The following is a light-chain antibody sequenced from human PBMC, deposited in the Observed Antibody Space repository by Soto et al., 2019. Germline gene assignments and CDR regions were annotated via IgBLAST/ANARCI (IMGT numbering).Light chain of an antibody. V-gene: IGKV1-5*03. CDR2: KAS. J-gene: IGKJ1*01. CDR3: QQHVTYSRT. CDR1: QNISRW. Sequence: DIQMTQSPSTLSASDGDRVTITCRASQNISRWLAWYQQKPGNAPKLLIFKASSLQSGFPSRFSGSGSGTEFTLTISSLQPDDFATYYCQQHVTYSRTFGQGTKVEIK.